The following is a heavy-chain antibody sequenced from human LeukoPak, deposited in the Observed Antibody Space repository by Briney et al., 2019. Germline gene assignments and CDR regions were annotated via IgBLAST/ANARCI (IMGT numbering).Heavy chain of an antibody. CDR3: AKGDCSSTSCHNFWTIDY. Sequence: GGSLRLSCAASGFTFDDYAMHWVSQAPGKGLEWVSLISWDGGSTYYADSVKGRFTISRDNSKNSLYLQMNSLRAEDTALYYCAKGDCSSTSCHNFWTIDYWGQGTLVTVSS. CDR2: ISWDGGST. D-gene: IGHD2-2*02. CDR1: GFTFDDYA. V-gene: IGHV3-43D*03. J-gene: IGHJ4*02.